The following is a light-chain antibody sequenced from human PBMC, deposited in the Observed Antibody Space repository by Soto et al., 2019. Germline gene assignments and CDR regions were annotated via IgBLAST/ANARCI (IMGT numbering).Light chain of an antibody. CDR2: SNN. CDR1: SSNIGSNN. Sequence: QSVLTQPPSASGTPGQRVTISCSGSSSNIGSNNVNWYQQLPGTAPKLLIYSNNQRPSGVPDRFSGSRSGTSASLAISGLQSEDEAEYHCATWDDTLDGWVFGGGTKVTVL. J-gene: IGLJ3*02. CDR3: ATWDDTLDGWV. V-gene: IGLV1-44*01.